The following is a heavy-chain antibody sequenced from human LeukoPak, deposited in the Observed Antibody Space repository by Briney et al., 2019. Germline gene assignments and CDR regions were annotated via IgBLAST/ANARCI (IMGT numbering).Heavy chain of an antibody. CDR1: GFPLCIYP. V-gene: IGHV3-23*01. CDR3: AKIHWPNNDIFFDL. D-gene: IGHD3-9*01. J-gene: IGHJ4*02. Sequence: GGALSLSCGASGFPLCIYPMLCLREAPEKALEGCSHIKGSGDSTYYAVSVRGRYSITRDNSQNTVYLQMNGLRAEDTAVYFCAKIHWPNNDIFFDLWGQGTLVTVSS. CDR2: IKGSGDST.